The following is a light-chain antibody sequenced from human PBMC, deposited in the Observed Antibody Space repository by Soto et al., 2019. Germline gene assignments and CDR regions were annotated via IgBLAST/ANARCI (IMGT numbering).Light chain of an antibody. CDR2: DAS. CDR1: QSVSSY. CDR3: QQRTTWPQT. J-gene: IGKJ1*01. Sequence: EIVLTQSPATLSLSPGERATLSCRASQSVSSYLAWYQQKPGQAPRLLMYDASNRATGIPARFSGSGSGTDFTLTISSLEPADFAVYYCQQRTTWPQTFGQGTKVEI. V-gene: IGKV3-11*01.